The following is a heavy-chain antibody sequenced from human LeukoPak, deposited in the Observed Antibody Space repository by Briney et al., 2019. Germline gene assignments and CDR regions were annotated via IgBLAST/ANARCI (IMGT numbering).Heavy chain of an antibody. CDR3: ARVNYYGSGRPIDY. D-gene: IGHD3-10*01. Sequence: SETLSLTCTVSGGSISSYYWSWIRQPPGKGLEWIGYIYYSGSTNYNPSLKSRVTISVDTSKNQFSLKLSSVTAADTAVYYCARVNYYGSGRPIDYWGQGTLVTVSS. V-gene: IGHV4-59*01. CDR2: IYYSGST. CDR1: GGSISSYY. J-gene: IGHJ4*02.